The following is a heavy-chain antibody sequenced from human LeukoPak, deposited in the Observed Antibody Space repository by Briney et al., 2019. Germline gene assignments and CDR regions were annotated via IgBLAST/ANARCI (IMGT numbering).Heavy chain of an antibody. J-gene: IGHJ4*02. V-gene: IGHV4-59*01. D-gene: IGHD2-21*02. CDR1: GGSISSYY. CDR3: ARSKGDFPFDY. CDR2: IYFSGST. Sequence: PETLSLTCTVSGGSISSYYWSWIRQPPGKGLEWIGYIYFSGSTNYNPSLKSRVTISVDTSKNQFSLKLSSVTAADTAVYYCARSKGDFPFDYWGQGTPVTVSS.